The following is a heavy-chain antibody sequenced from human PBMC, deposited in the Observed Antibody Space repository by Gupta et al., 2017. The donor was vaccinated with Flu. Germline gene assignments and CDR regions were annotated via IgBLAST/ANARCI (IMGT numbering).Heavy chain of an antibody. D-gene: IGHD3-3*01. CDR1: GGSFSGYY. CDR3: ARGGLYITIFGVGKGGWFDP. J-gene: IGHJ5*02. Sequence: QVQLQQWGAGLLKPSETLSLTCAVYGGSFSGYYWSWIRQPPGKGLEWIGEINHSGSTNYNPSLKSRVTISVDTSKNQFSLKLSSVTAADTAVYYCARGGLYITIFGVGKGGWFDPWGLGTLVTVSS. V-gene: IGHV4-34*01. CDR2: INHSGST.